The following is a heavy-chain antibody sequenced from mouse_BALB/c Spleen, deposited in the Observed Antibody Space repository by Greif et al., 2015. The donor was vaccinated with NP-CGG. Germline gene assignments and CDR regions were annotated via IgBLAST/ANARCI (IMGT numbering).Heavy chain of an antibody. J-gene: IGHJ4*01. Sequence: VQLQQSGAELAKPGASVKMSCKASGYTFTSYWMHWVKQRPGQGLEWIGYINPSTGYTEYNQKFKDKATLTADKSSSTAYMQLSSLTSEDSAVYYCARGGLLPYYYAMDYWGQGTSVTVSS. CDR3: ARGGLLPYYYAMDY. CDR2: INPSTGYT. D-gene: IGHD2-3*01. CDR1: GYTFTSYW. V-gene: IGHV1-7*01.